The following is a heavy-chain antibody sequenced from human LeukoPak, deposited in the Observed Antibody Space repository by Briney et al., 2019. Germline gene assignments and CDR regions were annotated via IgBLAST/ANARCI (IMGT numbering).Heavy chain of an antibody. J-gene: IGHJ3*02. CDR2: INSDGSST. V-gene: IGHV3-74*01. CDR1: GFTFSSYW. Sequence: GGALRLSCAASGFTFSSYWMHWVRQAPGKGLVWVSRINSDGSSTSYADSVKGRFTISRDNAKNTLYLQMNSLRAEDTAVYYCARGGAFYYDSSGYYYPHDAFDIWGQGTMVTVSS. CDR3: ARGGAFYYDSSGYYYPHDAFDI. D-gene: IGHD3-22*01.